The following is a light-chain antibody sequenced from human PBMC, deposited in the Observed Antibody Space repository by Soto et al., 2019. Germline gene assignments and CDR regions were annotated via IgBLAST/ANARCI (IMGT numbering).Light chain of an antibody. V-gene: IGLV2-18*02. CDR1: SSDIGRYNR. CDR3: SSSTTSSTLV. Sequence: QSALTQPPSVSGSPGQSVTISCTGTSSDIGRYNRVSWYQQPPGAAPKLIIYEVTNRPSGVPDRFSGSKSGNAASLTISGLQAEDEADYFCSSSTTSSTLVFGGGTKVTVL. CDR2: EVT. J-gene: IGLJ2*01.